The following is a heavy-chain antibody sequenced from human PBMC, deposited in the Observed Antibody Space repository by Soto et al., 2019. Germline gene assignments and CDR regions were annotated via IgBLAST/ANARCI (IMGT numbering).Heavy chain of an antibody. CDR2: ISSSSSYM. CDR1: GFTFSSYS. D-gene: IGHD7-27*01. J-gene: IGHJ6*02. Sequence: PGGSLRLSCAASGFTFSSYSMNWVRQAPGKGLEWVSSISSSSSYMYYADSVKGRFTISRDNAKNSLYLQMNSLRAEDTAVYYCARWGLYGMDVWGQGTTVTVSS. CDR3: ARWGLYGMDV. V-gene: IGHV3-21*01.